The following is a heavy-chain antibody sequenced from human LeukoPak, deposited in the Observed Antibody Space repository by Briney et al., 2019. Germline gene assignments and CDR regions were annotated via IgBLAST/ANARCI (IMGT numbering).Heavy chain of an antibody. CDR3: ARVKVRGEVVDYYYYYYMDV. CDR2: IYYSGST. CDR1: GGSISSSSYD. V-gene: IGHV4-39*01. Sequence: SETLSLTCTVSGGSISSSSYDWGWIRQPPGKGLEWIGRIYYSGSTYYNPSLKSRVTISVDTSKNQFSLKLSSVTAADTAVYYCARVKVRGEVVDYYYYYYMDVWGKGTTVTISS. J-gene: IGHJ6*03. D-gene: IGHD3-10*01.